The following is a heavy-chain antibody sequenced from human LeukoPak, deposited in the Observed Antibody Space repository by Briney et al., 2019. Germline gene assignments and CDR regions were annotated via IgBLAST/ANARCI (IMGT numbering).Heavy chain of an antibody. Sequence: ASVKVSCKASGGTFSSYAISWVRQAPGQGLEWMGRIIPIFGTANYAQKFQGRVTITTDESTSTAYMELSSLRSEHTAVYYCARDWSRVRGVTSFPFDYWGQGTLVTVSS. J-gene: IGHJ4*02. V-gene: IGHV1-69*05. D-gene: IGHD3-10*01. CDR2: IIPIFGTA. CDR1: GGTFSSYA. CDR3: ARDWSRVRGVTSFPFDY.